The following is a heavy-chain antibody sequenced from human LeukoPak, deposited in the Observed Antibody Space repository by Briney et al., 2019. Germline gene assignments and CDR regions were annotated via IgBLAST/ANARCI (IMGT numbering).Heavy chain of an antibody. Sequence: GSLRLSCAGSGFTFNNYAMSWVREAPGKGLGWVGRIQTSGSTNYNPSLNSRVTISVDTSENQFSLELRSVTAADAAVYYCARTYCDSTTCYRFDYWGQGTLVTVSS. V-gene: IGHV4-4*08. D-gene: IGHD2-2*01. CDR2: IQTSGST. CDR3: ARTYCDSTTCYRFDY. J-gene: IGHJ4*02. CDR1: GFTFNNYA.